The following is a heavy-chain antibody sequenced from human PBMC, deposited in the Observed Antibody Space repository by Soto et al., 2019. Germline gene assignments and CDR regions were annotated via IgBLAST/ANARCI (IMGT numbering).Heavy chain of an antibody. Sequence: EVQLVESGGGLVKPGGSLRLSCAASGFTFSSYSMNWVRQAPGKGLEWVSSISSSSSYIYYADSVKGRFTISRDNAKNSLYLQMNSLRAEDTAVYYCARAPSSYGYFDYWGQGTLVTVSS. CDR2: ISSSSSYI. CDR1: GFTFSSYS. V-gene: IGHV3-21*01. D-gene: IGHD6-6*01. J-gene: IGHJ4*02. CDR3: ARAPSSYGYFDY.